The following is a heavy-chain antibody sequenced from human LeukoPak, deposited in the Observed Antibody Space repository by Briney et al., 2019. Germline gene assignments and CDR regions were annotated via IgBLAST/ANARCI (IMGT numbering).Heavy chain of an antibody. J-gene: IGHJ4*02. CDR3: ARDGTGVYNLVQY. V-gene: IGHV1-2*02. CDR1: GYTFTGYY. Sequence: ASVKVSCKASGYTFTGYYMHWVRQAPGQGLEWMGWITPNSGGTNYAQKFQGRFTMTRDTSISAVYMELSRLRSDDTAVYYCARDGTGVYNLVQYWGQGTLVTVSS. D-gene: IGHD5-24*01. CDR2: ITPNSGGT.